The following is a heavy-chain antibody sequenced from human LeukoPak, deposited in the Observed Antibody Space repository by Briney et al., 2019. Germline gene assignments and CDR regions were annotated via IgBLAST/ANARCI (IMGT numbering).Heavy chain of an antibody. V-gene: IGHV4-34*01. CDR2: INHSGST. Sequence: SETLSLTCAVYGGSFSGYYWSWIRQPPGKGLEWIGEINHSGSTNYNPSLKSRVTISVDTSKNQFSLKLSSVTAADTAVYYCARGVDTIFGVVIAHYFGGMDVWGQGTTVTVSS. D-gene: IGHD3-3*01. CDR1: GGSFSGYY. J-gene: IGHJ6*02. CDR3: ARGVDTIFGVVIAHYFGGMDV.